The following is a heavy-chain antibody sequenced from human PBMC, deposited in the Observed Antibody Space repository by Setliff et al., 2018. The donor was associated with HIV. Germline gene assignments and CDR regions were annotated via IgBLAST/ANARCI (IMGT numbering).Heavy chain of an antibody. Sequence: PGGSLRLSCAASGFTFDDYAMHWVRQAPGKGLEWVSGISWNSGSIGYADSVKGRFTISRDNAKNSLYLQMNSLRAEDTAVYYCARVEVGAEGVYFDYWGQGTLVTAPQ. CDR3: ARVEVGAEGVYFDY. D-gene: IGHD1-26*01. V-gene: IGHV3-9*01. CDR2: ISWNSGSI. CDR1: GFTFDDYA. J-gene: IGHJ4*02.